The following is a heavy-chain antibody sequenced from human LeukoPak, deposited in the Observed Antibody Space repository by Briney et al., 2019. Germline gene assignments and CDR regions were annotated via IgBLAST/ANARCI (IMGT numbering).Heavy chain of an antibody. CDR3: ARDTSSDPHNVNRASNRLDP. J-gene: IGHJ5*02. Sequence: QPGGSLRLSCAASGFAFSSSAMHWVRQSPGKGLEWLAILSFDGSQMYYADSVKGRFTLYRDNAKNTLSLQIHSLRFDDTAIYYCARDTSSDPHNVNRASNRLDPWGQGTLVTVSS. CDR2: LSFDGSQM. CDR1: GFAFSSSA. V-gene: IGHV3-30*03. D-gene: IGHD2-21*01.